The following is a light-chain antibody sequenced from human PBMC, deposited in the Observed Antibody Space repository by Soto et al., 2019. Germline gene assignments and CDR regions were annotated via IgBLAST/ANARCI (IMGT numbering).Light chain of an antibody. Sequence: EIVLTHSPATLSLSPGEIATLSCRASQSVSSYLAWYQQKPGQAPRLLIYDASNRATGIPARFSGSGSGTDFTLTISSLEPEDFAVYYCQQRSNFGQGTRLEIK. V-gene: IGKV3-11*01. J-gene: IGKJ5*01. CDR3: QQRSN. CDR1: QSVSSY. CDR2: DAS.